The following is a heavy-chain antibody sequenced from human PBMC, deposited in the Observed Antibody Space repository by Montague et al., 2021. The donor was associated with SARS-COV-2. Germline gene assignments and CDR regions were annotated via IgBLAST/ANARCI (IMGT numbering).Heavy chain of an antibody. J-gene: IGHJ5*02. CDR2: IYTSGST. V-gene: IGHV4-4*07. Sequence: SDTLSLTCTVSGGSISSYYWSWIRQHAGKGLEWIGRIYTSGSTNYNPSLKSRVTMSVDTSKNQFSLKLRSVTAVDTAVYFCARDGLERQWWMLGWFDPWGQGTLVTVSS. CDR3: ARDGLERQWWMLGWFDP. D-gene: IGHD1-1*01. CDR1: GGSISSYY.